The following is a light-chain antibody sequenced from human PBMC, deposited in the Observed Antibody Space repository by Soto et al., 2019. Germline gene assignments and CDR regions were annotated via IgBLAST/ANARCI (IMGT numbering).Light chain of an antibody. V-gene: IGKV3-11*01. Sequence: EIVWTPSPATLSLSPWERATLSCMASQSVSSYLAWYQQKPGQAPRLLIYDASNRATGIPARFSGSGSGTDFTLTISSLEPEDFAVYYCQQRSNWPPITFGQGARLEIK. CDR1: QSVSSY. CDR3: QQRSNWPPIT. J-gene: IGKJ5*01. CDR2: DAS.